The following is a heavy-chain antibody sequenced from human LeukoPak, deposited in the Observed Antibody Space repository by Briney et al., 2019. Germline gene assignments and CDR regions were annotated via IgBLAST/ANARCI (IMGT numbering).Heavy chain of an antibody. V-gene: IGHV3-23*01. D-gene: IGHD3-3*01. Sequence: GGSLRLSCAASGFTFSSYAMTWVRQASGKGLEWVAAINGGGGNTYYADFVKGRFTISRDNSKNTLYLQMNSLRGEDTAVYYCARDRAWNYFDYWGQGTLVTVSS. CDR2: INGGGGNT. J-gene: IGHJ4*02. CDR3: ARDRAWNYFDY. CDR1: GFTFSSYA.